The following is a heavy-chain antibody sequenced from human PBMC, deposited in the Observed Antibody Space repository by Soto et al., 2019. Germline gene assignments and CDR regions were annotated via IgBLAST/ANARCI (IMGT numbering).Heavy chain of an antibody. V-gene: IGHV4-59*01. D-gene: IGHD3-16*01. CDR1: GDSISSNY. J-gene: IGHJ6*02. CDR2: IYYSGAT. CDR3: ARAMGDWGTYYYYGMDV. Sequence: SETLSLTCTVSGDSISSNYWSWIRQHPGKGLEWIGYIYYSGATNYNPSLKSRVTISVDTSKNQFSLKLNSVTAADTAVYYCARAMGDWGTYYYYGMDVWGQGTTVTVSS.